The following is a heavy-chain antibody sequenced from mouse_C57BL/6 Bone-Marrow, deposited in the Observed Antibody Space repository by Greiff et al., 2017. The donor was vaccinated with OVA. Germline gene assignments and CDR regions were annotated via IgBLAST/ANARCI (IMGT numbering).Heavy chain of an antibody. V-gene: IGHV14-4*01. CDR1: GFNIKDDY. J-gene: IGHJ2*01. Sequence: EVKLQESGAELVRPGASVKLSCTASGFNIKDDYMHWVKQRPEQGLEWIGWIDPENGDTEYASKFQGKATITADTSSNTAYLQLSSLTSEDTAVYYCRMVKGYYFDYWGQGTTLTVS. CDR3: RMVKGYYFDY. D-gene: IGHD2-2*01. CDR2: IDPENGDT.